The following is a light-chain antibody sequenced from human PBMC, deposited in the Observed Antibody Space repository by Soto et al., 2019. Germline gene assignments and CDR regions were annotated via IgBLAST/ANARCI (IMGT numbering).Light chain of an antibody. CDR3: EQYNNWPRR. Sequence: EIVMTQSPASLSFTPGERVTLCCRASQSVNRQLLWYQPRPCQVPRLLIYDIFARAAGIQARFSGSGSATEFTLTIRSLQSEDFAVYYCEQYNNWPRRFGQGTKVDIK. V-gene: IGKV3-15*01. CDR1: QSVNRQ. CDR2: DIF. J-gene: IGKJ1*01.